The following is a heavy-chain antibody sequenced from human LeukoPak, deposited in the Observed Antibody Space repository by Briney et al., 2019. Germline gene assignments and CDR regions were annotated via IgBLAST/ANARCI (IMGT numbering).Heavy chain of an antibody. CDR3: ATNRRSDINNWPGPAY. D-gene: IGHD1-1*01. Sequence: GASVKVSCKVSGYTLTELSMHWVRQAHGNGLEWLGVFDPEDGETIYAQKFQGRVTMTEDTSTDTAYMELSSLRSDDTAVYYCATNRRSDINNWPGPAYWGQGTLVTVSS. CDR1: GYTLTELS. CDR2: FDPEDGET. J-gene: IGHJ4*02. V-gene: IGHV1-24*01.